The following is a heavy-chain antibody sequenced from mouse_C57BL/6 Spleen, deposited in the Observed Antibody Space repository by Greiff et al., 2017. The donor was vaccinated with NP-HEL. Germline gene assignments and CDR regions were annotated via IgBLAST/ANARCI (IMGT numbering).Heavy chain of an antibody. D-gene: IGHD2-1*01. V-gene: IGHV5-16*01. CDR3: ARAGLYDGAMDY. Sequence: EVQLVESEGGLVQPGSSMKLSCTASGFTFSDYYMAWVRQVPEKGLEWVANINYDGSSTYYLDSLKSRFIISRDNAMNILYLQMSSLKSEDTATYYCARAGLYDGAMDYWGQGTSVTVSS. J-gene: IGHJ4*01. CDR2: INYDGSST. CDR1: GFTFSDYY.